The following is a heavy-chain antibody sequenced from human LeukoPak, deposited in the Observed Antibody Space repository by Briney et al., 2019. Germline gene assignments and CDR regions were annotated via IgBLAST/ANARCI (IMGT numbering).Heavy chain of an antibody. V-gene: IGHV1-2*02. CDR3: ARVYRWLHPDDAFDI. CDR1: GYTFTGYY. Sequence: ASVKVSCKASGYTFTGYYMHWVRQAPGQGLEWMGWVTPNSGGTNYAQKFQGRVTMTSDTSISTAYMELSRLRSNDTAVYYCARVYRWLHPDDAFDIWGQGTMVTVSS. D-gene: IGHD5-12*01. CDR2: VTPNSGGT. J-gene: IGHJ3*02.